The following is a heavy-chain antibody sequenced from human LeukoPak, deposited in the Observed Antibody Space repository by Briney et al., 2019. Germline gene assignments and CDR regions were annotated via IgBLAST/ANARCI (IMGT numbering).Heavy chain of an antibody. CDR3: ATSGYSAYGIDN. Sequence: GGSLRLSCAVFGLRFSNYWMTWVRQTPGKGLEWVANINQNGSDTYFVDSVKGRFTISRDNAKNSLYLQMNCLRVEDTAVYYCATSGYSAYGIDNWGQGTLVAVSS. V-gene: IGHV3-7*03. CDR2: INQNGSDT. J-gene: IGHJ4*02. CDR1: GLRFSNYW. D-gene: IGHD5-12*01.